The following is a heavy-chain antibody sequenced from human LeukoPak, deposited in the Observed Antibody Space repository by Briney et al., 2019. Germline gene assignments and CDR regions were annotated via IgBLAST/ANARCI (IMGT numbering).Heavy chain of an antibody. V-gene: IGHV3-7*01. Sequence: PGGSLRLSCAASGFTFSNYWMTWVRQSPGKGLEWVAIIKPDGSDRYSVDSEKGRFTVSRDNAKNSLYLQMSSLRAEDTAVYYCARGGHRQKEFWGQGTLVTVPS. CDR1: GFTFSNYW. J-gene: IGHJ4*02. CDR2: IKPDGSDR. D-gene: IGHD3-10*01. CDR3: ARGGHRQKEF.